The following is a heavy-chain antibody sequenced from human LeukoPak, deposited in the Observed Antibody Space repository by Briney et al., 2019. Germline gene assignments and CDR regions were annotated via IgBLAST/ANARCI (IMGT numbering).Heavy chain of an antibody. CDR2: MNPNSGNP. Sequence: ASVKVSCKAYGYTFTSYDINWVRQATGQGLEWMGWMNPNSGNPVYTQRFQGRVTMTRNTSTSTAYMELSNLRSEDTAVYYCARGRARYGMDVWGQGTTVTVSS. CDR3: ARGRARYGMDV. J-gene: IGHJ6*02. CDR1: GYTFTSYD. V-gene: IGHV1-8*01.